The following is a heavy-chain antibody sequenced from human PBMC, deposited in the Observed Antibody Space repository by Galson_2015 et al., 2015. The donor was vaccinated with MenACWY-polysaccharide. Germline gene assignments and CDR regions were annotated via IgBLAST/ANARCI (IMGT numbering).Heavy chain of an antibody. CDR2: ILHGGNN. Sequence: SETLSLTCAVSGGSINSRNWWTWVRQSPGKGLEWIGEILHGGNNNYNPSLRRRVTISPDKSKNHFSLKLSSVTAADTAVYYCGRGGITGSTGGTYYYLDVWGKGTTVTVSS. V-gene: IGHV4-4*02. CDR3: GRGGITGSTGGTYYYLDV. D-gene: IGHD1-7*01. J-gene: IGHJ6*03. CDR1: GGSINSRNW.